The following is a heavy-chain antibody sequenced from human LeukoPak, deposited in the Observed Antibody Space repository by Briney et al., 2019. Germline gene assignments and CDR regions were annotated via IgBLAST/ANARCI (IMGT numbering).Heavy chain of an antibody. CDR1: GFTFSSYE. CDR3: AREPYYSYGYPL. Sequence: GGSLRLSCAASGFTFSSYEMNWVRQAPGKGLEWVSYISSSGSTIYYADSVKGRFTISRDNAKNSLYLQMNSLRAEDTAVYYCAREPYYSYGYPLWGQGTLVTVSS. J-gene: IGHJ4*02. CDR2: ISSSGSTI. V-gene: IGHV3-48*03. D-gene: IGHD5-18*01.